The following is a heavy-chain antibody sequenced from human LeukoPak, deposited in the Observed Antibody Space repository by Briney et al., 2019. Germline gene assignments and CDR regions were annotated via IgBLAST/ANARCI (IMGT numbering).Heavy chain of an antibody. Sequence: PGGSLRLSCAASGFTFSSYSMNWVHQAPGKGLEWVSYISSSTTTIFYADSVKGRFTISRDNAKNSLYLHMDSLRVEDTAVYYCARRFGAARDDYMDVWGKGTTVTVSS. CDR1: GFTFSSYS. V-gene: IGHV3-48*01. CDR2: ISSSTTTI. J-gene: IGHJ6*03. D-gene: IGHD3-16*01. CDR3: ARRFGAARDDYMDV.